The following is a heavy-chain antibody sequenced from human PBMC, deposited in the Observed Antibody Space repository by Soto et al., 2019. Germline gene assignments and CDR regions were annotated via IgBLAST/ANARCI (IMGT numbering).Heavy chain of an antibody. CDR2: IYDSRST. D-gene: IGHD1-1*01. Sequence: PSETLSLTCTVSGGSISTDDYYWCWVRHHPGKGLEWIGYIYDSRSTYYNPSLRSRITISVDTSKNQFSLKLSSVTAADTAVYYCARERTDRTGVYGMDVWGQGTTVTVSS. J-gene: IGHJ6*02. CDR1: GGSISTDDYY. V-gene: IGHV4-31*03. CDR3: ARERTDRTGVYGMDV.